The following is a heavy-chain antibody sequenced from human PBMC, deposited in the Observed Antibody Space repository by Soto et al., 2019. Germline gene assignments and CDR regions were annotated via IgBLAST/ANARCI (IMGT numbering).Heavy chain of an antibody. V-gene: IGHV3-74*01. Sequence: VPLVESGGGSVQPGGSLRLSCVASGINFSGFWMHWVRQVPGKGLEWVARVDSAGSGTSYADFVKGRFTVSRANARNTVSLHMDSLRVEVTAVYYCATVFEHWGQGIRVSVSS. CDR2: VDSAGSGT. CDR1: GINFSGFW. CDR3: ATVFEH. J-gene: IGHJ4*02.